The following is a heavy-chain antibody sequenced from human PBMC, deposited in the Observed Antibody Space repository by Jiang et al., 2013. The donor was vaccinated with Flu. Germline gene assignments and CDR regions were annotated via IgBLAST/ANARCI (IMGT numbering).Heavy chain of an antibody. CDR1: GGSISSGDYY. Sequence: GPGLVKPSQTLSLTCTVSGGSISSGDYYWSWIRQPPGKGLEWIGYIYYSGSTYYNPSLKSRVTISVDTSKNQFSLKLSSVTAADTAVYYCARDGLTMIVEPDYWGQGTLVTVSS. D-gene: IGHD3-22*01. V-gene: IGHV4-30-4*01. CDR2: IYYSGST. J-gene: IGHJ4*02. CDR3: ARDGLTMIVEPDY.